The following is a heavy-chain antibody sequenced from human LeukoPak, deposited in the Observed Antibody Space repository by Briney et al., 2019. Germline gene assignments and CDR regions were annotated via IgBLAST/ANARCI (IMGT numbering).Heavy chain of an antibody. CDR3: AKGVSGPQYYFHY. CDR1: GFTFSTSA. V-gene: IGHV3-23*01. D-gene: IGHD4-11*01. Sequence: GESLRLSRAASGFTFSTSAMRWVRQAPGKGLEWVSSIDGSGVKTYYADSVKGRFTISRDNSKNTLYLQMNSLRAEDTAVYYCAKGVSGPQYYFHYWGQGTLVTVSS. CDR2: IDGSGVKT. J-gene: IGHJ4*02.